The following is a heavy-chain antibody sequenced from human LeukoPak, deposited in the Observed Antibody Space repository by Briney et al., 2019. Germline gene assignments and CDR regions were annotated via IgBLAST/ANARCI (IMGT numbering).Heavy chain of an antibody. Sequence: SESLSLTCTVSGGSISSDHWNWIRQPPGKGLEWIGCIYYSGSTYYNQSLKSRVTISVDMSKSQFSLRLTSVTAADTAVYYCARKNDFDIWGQGTLVTVSS. J-gene: IGHJ3*02. CDR1: GGSISSDH. V-gene: IGHV4-59*01. CDR3: ARKNDFDI. CDR2: IYYSGST. D-gene: IGHD2/OR15-2a*01.